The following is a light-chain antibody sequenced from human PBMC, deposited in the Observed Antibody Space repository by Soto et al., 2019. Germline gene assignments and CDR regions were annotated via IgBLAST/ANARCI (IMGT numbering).Light chain of an antibody. CDR2: DAS. Sequence: EIVLTQSPATLSSSPGERATLSCRASQSVSSYLAWYQQKPGQAPRLLIYDASNRATGIPARFSGSGSGTDFTLTISSLEPEDFAVYYCQQRSNLWTFGQGTKVDIK. CDR3: QQRSNLWT. CDR1: QSVSSY. V-gene: IGKV3-11*01. J-gene: IGKJ1*01.